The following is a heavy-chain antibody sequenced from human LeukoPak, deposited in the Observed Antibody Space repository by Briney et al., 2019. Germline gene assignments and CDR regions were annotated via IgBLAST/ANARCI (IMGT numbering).Heavy chain of an antibody. CDR2: VDPEDGEA. V-gene: IGHV1-69-2*01. J-gene: IGHJ5*02. CDR1: GYTFTDYY. CDR3: ATGRIAVAGTSWFDP. D-gene: IGHD6-19*01. Sequence: ASVKVSCKVSGYTFTDYYMHWVQLAPGKGREWMGLVDPEDGEAIYAEKFQGRVTITADTSTDTAYMELSSLRSEDTAVYYCATGRIAVAGTSWFDPWGQGTLVTVSS.